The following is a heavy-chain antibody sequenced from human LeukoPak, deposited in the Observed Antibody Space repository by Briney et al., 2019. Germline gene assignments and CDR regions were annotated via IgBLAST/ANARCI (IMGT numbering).Heavy chain of an antibody. V-gene: IGHV1-2*02. J-gene: IGHJ5*02. Sequence: ASVKVSCKASGYTFTGYYIHWVRQAPGQGLEWMGWINPSSGGTNYAQKFQGRVTMTRDTSISTAYMELSSLRSDDTAVYYCARRYCSSTNCYTPGFDPWGRGTLVTVSS. D-gene: IGHD2-2*02. CDR3: ARRYCSSTNCYTPGFDP. CDR1: GYTFTGYY. CDR2: INPSSGGT.